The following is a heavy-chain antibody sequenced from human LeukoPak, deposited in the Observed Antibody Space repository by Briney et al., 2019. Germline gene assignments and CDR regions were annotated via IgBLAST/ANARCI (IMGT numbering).Heavy chain of an antibody. Sequence: PSEXLSLTCTVSGGSISSYYWSWLRQPAGKGLEGIGRIYTSGSTNYNPSLKSRGTMSVDTSKNKYSLKLSSVTAADTAVYYCARNYDSSGYYYGRAFDIWGQGTMVTVSS. V-gene: IGHV4-4*07. D-gene: IGHD3-22*01. J-gene: IGHJ3*02. CDR2: IYTSGST. CDR1: GGSISSYY. CDR3: ARNYDSSGYYYGRAFDI.